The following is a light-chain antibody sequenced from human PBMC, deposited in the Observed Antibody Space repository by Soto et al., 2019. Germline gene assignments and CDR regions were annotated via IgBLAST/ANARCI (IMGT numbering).Light chain of an antibody. CDR3: SSYTSSSTLNYV. V-gene: IGLV2-14*01. CDR2: DVS. CDR1: SSDVGGYNY. Sequence: QSALTQPPSVSGSPGQSVTISCTGTSSDVGGYNYVAWYQQHPGKAPKLMIYDVSNRPSGVSNRFSGSKSGNTASLTISGLQAEDEADYYCSSYTSSSTLNYVFGTGTKVTVL. J-gene: IGLJ1*01.